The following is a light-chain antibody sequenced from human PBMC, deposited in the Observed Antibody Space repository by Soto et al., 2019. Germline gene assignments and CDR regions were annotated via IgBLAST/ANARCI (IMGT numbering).Light chain of an antibody. CDR2: EGT. V-gene: IGLV2-23*01. CDR3: CSYAGSSTLV. J-gene: IGLJ2*01. Sequence: QSALTQPASVSGSPGQSITISCTGTSSDVGTYNLVSWYQHHPGKDPKLMIYEGTKRPSGVSNRFSGSKSGNMASLTISGLQTEDEADYYCCSYAGSSTLVFGGGTKLTVL. CDR1: SSDVGTYNL.